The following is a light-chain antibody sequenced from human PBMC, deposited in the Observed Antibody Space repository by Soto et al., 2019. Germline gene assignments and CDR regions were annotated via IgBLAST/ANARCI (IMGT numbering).Light chain of an antibody. CDR2: SNN. CDR3: AAWDDSLNGQV. Sequence: QSVLTQPPSASGTARQRVTISCSGSSSNIGSNTVNWYQQLPGTAPKLLIYSNNQRPSGVPDRFSGSKSGTSASLAISGLQSEDEADYYCAAWDDSLNGQVFGGGTKVTVL. J-gene: IGLJ2*01. V-gene: IGLV1-44*01. CDR1: SSNIGSNT.